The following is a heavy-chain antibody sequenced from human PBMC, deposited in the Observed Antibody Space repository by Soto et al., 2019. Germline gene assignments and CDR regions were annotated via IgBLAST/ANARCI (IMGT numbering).Heavy chain of an antibody. Sequence: SETLSLTCAVSGGSISNHNWWNWVRQPPGKGLEWIGEIYHSGSTNYNPSLKSRVTISVDKSKNQFSLKLSSVTAADTAVYYCARGITSSSWYFDYWGPGTLVT. CDR3: ARGITSSSWYFDY. CDR1: GGSISNHNW. V-gene: IGHV4-4*02. CDR2: IYHSGST. D-gene: IGHD6-13*01. J-gene: IGHJ4*02.